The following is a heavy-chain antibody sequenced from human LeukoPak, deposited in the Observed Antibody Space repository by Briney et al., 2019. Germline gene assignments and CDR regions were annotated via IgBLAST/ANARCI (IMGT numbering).Heavy chain of an antibody. D-gene: IGHD6-13*01. Sequence: PGVSLRLSCAASGFTFSRYPMTWVRQAPGKGLEWVSTIGTSAGDTHYADSVKGRFTISRDNSKNTLFLQMNGLRADDTAVYYCAKDWPSEWQQLPDYDAVDVWGQGTMVTVSS. V-gene: IGHV3-23*01. J-gene: IGHJ3*01. CDR3: AKDWPSEWQQLPDYDAVDV. CDR2: IGTSAGDT. CDR1: GFTFSRYP.